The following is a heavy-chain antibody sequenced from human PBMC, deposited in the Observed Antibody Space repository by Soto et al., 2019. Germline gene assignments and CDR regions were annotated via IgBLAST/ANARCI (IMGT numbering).Heavy chain of an antibody. CDR2: IYHAGSV. CDR3: ARAFDYYGMDV. J-gene: IGHJ6*02. V-gene: IGHV4-38-2*01. CDR1: GYSIASGYY. Sequence: SETLSLTCAVSGYSIASGYYWAWIRQSPGKGLEWIGSIYHAGSVYYNPSLNSRVAVSLDTSKNHFSLKLTSVTAADTAVYYCARAFDYYGMDVWGQGTTVTVTS.